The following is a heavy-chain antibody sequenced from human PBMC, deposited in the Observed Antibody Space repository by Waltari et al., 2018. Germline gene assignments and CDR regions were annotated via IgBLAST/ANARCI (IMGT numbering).Heavy chain of an antibody. Sequence: QVQLQQWGAGLLKPSETLSLTCAVYGGSFSGYSWSWIRQAPGKGLGWIGEINHSGSTNYNPSVKSRVPISVNTPKNHVSLMLGSVTAADTAVYYCATRQGCALGAFDIWGQGTMVTVSS. V-gene: IGHV4-34*01. CDR2: INHSGST. CDR1: GGSFSGYS. J-gene: IGHJ3*02. CDR3: ATRQGCALGAFDI. D-gene: IGHD2-21*01.